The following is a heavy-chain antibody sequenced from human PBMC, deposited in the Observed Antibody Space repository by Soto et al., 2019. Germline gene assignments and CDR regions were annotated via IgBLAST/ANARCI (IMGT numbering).Heavy chain of an antibody. CDR2: IYRTGST. J-gene: IGHJ4*02. CDR3: ASRDPGTSVDY. CDR1: GGSFTSNNW. V-gene: IGHV4-4*02. Sequence: PSETLSLTCAVSGGSFTSNNWWAWVRQPPGQGLEWIGEIYRTGSTNYNPSLKSRVTISLDKSENQFSLKVTSLTAADTAVYYCASRDPGTSVDYWGQGTLVTVSS. D-gene: IGHD1-7*01.